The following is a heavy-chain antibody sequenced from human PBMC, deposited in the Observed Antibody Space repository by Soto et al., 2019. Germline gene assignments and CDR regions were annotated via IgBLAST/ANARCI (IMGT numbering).Heavy chain of an antibody. CDR2: IIPIFGTA. CDR3: ARDLDCSGGSCYAGRYYYYGMDV. D-gene: IGHD2-15*01. Sequence: QVQLVQSGAEVKKPGSSVKVSCKASGGTFSSYAISWVRQAPGQGLEWMGGIIPIFGTANYAQKFQGRVTITADESTSTAYMELSSLRSEDTAVYYCARDLDCSGGSCYAGRYYYYGMDVW. V-gene: IGHV1-69*01. J-gene: IGHJ6*01. CDR1: GGTFSSYA.